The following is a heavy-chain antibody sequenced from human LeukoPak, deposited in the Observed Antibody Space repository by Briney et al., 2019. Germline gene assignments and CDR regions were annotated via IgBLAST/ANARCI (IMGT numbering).Heavy chain of an antibody. Sequence: HPGGSLRLSCAASGFTFSDHYMDWVRQAPGKGLDWVSYISSSSITIYYADSVKGRSTISRDNAKNSLYLQMNSLRDEDTAVYYCARGGSGYGDYSYFFGLDVWGQGTTVTVSS. CDR1: GFTFSDHY. CDR3: ARGGSGYGDYSYFFGLDV. D-gene: IGHD5-12*01. V-gene: IGHV3-48*02. J-gene: IGHJ6*02. CDR2: ISSSSITI.